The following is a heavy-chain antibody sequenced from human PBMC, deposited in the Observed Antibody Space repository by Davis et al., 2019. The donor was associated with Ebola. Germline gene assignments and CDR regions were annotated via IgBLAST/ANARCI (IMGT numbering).Heavy chain of an antibody. J-gene: IGHJ4*02. D-gene: IGHD3-9*01. CDR3: ARRQMGILTGYYIFDY. Sequence: GESLKIFCAASGFTFSSYSMNWVRQAPGKGLEWVSSISSSSSYIYYADSVKGRFTISRDNAKNSLYLQMNSLRAEDTAVYYCARRQMGILTGYYIFDYWGQGTLVTVSS. V-gene: IGHV3-21*01. CDR1: GFTFSSYS. CDR2: ISSSSSYI.